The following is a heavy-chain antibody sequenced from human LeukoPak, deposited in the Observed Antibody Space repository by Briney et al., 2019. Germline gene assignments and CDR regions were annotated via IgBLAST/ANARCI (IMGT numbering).Heavy chain of an antibody. Sequence: PGGSLRLSCAASGFTFSSYAMGWVRQAPGKGLEWLSAITGTGGVTYYADSVKGRFTISRDSSKTTLYLQMNSLRAEDTAVYYCAKEVSGSGSSYGGNDYWGQGTLVIVSS. CDR2: ITGTGGVT. CDR3: AKEVSGSGSSYGGNDY. V-gene: IGHV3-23*01. J-gene: IGHJ4*02. CDR1: GFTFSSYA. D-gene: IGHD3-10*01.